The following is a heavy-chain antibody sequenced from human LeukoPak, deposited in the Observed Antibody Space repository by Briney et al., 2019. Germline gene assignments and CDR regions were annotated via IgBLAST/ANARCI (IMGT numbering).Heavy chain of an antibody. V-gene: IGHV4-34*01. CDR2: VNHIGGT. J-gene: IGHJ4*02. CDR1: GGSFSGYN. CDR3: ARLYVAGTNRFDY. D-gene: IGHD6-19*01. Sequence: SETLSLTCAVYGGSFSGYNWSWIRQPPGKGLEWIGEVNHIGGTNYNPSLKSRVTISVDTSKNQFSLKLSSVTAADTAVFYCARLYVAGTNRFDYWGQGILVTVSS.